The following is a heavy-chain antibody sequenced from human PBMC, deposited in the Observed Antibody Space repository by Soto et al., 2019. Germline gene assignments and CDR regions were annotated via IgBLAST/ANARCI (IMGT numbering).Heavy chain of an antibody. D-gene: IGHD5-12*01. CDR1: GFTFSSYA. Sequence: EVQLLESGGGLVQPGGSLRLSCAASGFTFSSYAMSWVRQAPGKGLEWVSAISGSGGRTYYADSVKGRFTISRHNSKNSLYLQMNSLRAEDTAVYYCAKGLGYSGYDPFDYWGQGTLVTVSS. CDR3: AKGLGYSGYDPFDY. CDR2: ISGSGGRT. J-gene: IGHJ4*02. V-gene: IGHV3-23*01.